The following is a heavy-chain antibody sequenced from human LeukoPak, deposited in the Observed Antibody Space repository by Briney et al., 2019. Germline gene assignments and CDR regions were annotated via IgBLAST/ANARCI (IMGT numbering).Heavy chain of an antibody. CDR3: ARDGVIAPDYYYYGMDV. Sequence: GGSLRLSCAASGFTFSSYSMNWVRQAPGKGLEWVSSISSSSSYIYYADSVKGRFTISRGNDKNSLYLQMNSLRAEDTAVYYCARDGVIAPDYYYYGMDVWGQGTTVTVSS. CDR2: ISSSSSYI. J-gene: IGHJ6*02. D-gene: IGHD3-16*02. V-gene: IGHV3-21*01. CDR1: GFTFSSYS.